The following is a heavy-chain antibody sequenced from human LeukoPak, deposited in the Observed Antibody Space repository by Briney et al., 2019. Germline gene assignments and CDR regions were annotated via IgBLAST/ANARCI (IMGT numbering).Heavy chain of an antibody. V-gene: IGHV4-59*01. Sequence: SETLSLTCTVSGGSISSYYWSWIRQPPGKGLEWIGYIYYSGRTNYNPSLKSRVTILVDTSKNQLSLKLSSVTAADTAVYYCARGEMATIEDAFDIWGQGTMVTVSS. CDR2: IYYSGRT. CDR1: GGSISSYY. CDR3: ARGEMATIEDAFDI. D-gene: IGHD5-24*01. J-gene: IGHJ3*02.